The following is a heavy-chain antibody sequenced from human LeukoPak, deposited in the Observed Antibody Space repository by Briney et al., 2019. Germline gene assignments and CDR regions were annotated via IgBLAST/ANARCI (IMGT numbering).Heavy chain of an antibody. V-gene: IGHV4-59*11. J-gene: IGHJ5*02. CDR3: ARGGYYGSGNDFRFDP. CDR1: GGSISRHY. Sequence: SETLSLTCTVSGGSISRHYWSWVRQSPGKGLECIGYIHYTGSTNYNPSLKSRVTISVETSKNQFSLKLKSVTAADTAVYYCARGGYYGSGNDFRFDPWGQGTLVTVSS. CDR2: IHYTGST. D-gene: IGHD3-10*01.